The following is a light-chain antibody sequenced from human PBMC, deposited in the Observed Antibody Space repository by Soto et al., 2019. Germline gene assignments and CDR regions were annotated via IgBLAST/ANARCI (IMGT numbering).Light chain of an antibody. Sequence: EVVMTQSPATLSVSPGERATLSCRASQGLGTSLAWYQQKPGQGPRLLIYAASTRATGVPARFSGSGSQTEFTLTISRLQSEDFVVYYCQQYNYWPLSFGGGTKV. CDR1: QGLGTS. CDR3: QQYNYWPLS. V-gene: IGKV3-15*01. CDR2: AAS. J-gene: IGKJ4*01.